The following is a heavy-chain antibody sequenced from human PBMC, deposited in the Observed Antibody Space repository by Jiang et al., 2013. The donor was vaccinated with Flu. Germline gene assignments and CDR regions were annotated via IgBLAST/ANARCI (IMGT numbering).Heavy chain of an antibody. V-gene: IGHV5-51*01. D-gene: IGHD3-9*01. Sequence: PSFQGRVTISVDKSINTAYLHWSSLQASDTAMYYCARQSVTGSHFDFWGQGTLVTVSS. J-gene: IGHJ4*02. CDR3: ARQSVTGSHFDF.